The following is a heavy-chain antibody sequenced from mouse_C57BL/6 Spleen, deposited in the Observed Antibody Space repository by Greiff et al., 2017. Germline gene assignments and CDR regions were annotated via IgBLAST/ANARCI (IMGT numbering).Heavy chain of an antibody. Sequence: DVMLVESGGGLVQPGGSLKLSCAASGFTFSDYYMYWVRQTPEKRLEWVAYISHGGGSTYYPDTVKGRFTISRDTAKNTLYLQMSRLKSEDTAMYYCARHYYGSSYYAMDYWGQGTSVTVSS. D-gene: IGHD1-1*01. J-gene: IGHJ4*01. CDR3: ARHYYGSSYYAMDY. CDR2: ISHGGGST. CDR1: GFTFSDYY. V-gene: IGHV5-12*01.